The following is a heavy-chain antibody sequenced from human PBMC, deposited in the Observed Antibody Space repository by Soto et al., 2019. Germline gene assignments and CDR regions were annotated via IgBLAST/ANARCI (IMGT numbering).Heavy chain of an antibody. CDR3: ARDQTGQQPVPYYYYYGMDV. J-gene: IGHJ6*02. Sequence: LRLSCAASGFTLNNYDMDWVRQAPGKGLEWVAVISYDGSNKYYADSVKGRFTISRDNSKKTLYLQMNSLRAEDTAVYYCARDQTGQQPVPYYYYYGMDVCGQGTTVTVSS. CDR2: ISYDGSNK. V-gene: IGHV3-30*19. D-gene: IGHD6-13*01. CDR1: GFTLNNYD.